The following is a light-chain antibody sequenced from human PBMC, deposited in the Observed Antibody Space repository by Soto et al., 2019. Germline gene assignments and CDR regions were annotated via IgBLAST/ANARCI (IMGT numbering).Light chain of an antibody. J-gene: IGKJ5*01. CDR2: GAS. CDR1: QTVSISY. CDR3: QQYGSSSIT. V-gene: IGKV3-20*01. Sequence: ETVLTQSPGTLSLSPGERATLSCRASQTVSISYLAWYQQKPGQAPRLLIYGASSRATGIPDRFSGSGSGTDFTLTISRLEPEDFAMYYCQQYGSSSITFGQGTRLEI.